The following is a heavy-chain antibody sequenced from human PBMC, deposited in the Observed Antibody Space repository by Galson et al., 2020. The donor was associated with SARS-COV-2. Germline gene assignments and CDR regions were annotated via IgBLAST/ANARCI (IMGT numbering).Heavy chain of an antibody. V-gene: IGHV3-23*01. Sequence: GESLKISCAASGFTFNTYAMSWVRQAPGKGLEWVSAISSSGGAKFYANSVKGRFTISRDNSKNALYLEMNSLTAEDTAVYYCAKDHAEVSSTSWPPFGYWGQGTLVTVSS. CDR1: GFTFNTYA. CDR3: AKDHAEVSSTSWPPFGY. J-gene: IGHJ4*02. D-gene: IGHD6-13*01. CDR2: ISSSGGAK.